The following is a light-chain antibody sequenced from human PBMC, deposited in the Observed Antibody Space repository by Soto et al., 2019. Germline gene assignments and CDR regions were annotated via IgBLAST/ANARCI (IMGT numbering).Light chain of an antibody. CDR2: DAS. Sequence: VIWMTQSPSLLSASTGDRNNISCRTSHGISSHLDWYQRNLGADPELLNYDASTLQSGVPSTFSGSGSGIDFTLTISCLQSEDFPTYYCQQDYSFPRTFGGSTTVDIK. CDR3: QQDYSFPRT. CDR1: HGISSH. V-gene: IGKV1D-8*01. J-gene: IGKJ4*01.